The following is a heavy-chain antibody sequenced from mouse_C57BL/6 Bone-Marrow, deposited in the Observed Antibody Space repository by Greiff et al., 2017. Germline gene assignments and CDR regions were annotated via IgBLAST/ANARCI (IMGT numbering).Heavy chain of an antibody. CDR3: ARDRGHQRDYFDY. J-gene: IGHJ2*01. CDR2: ISDGGSYT. V-gene: IGHV5-4*01. CDR1: GFTFSSYA. D-gene: IGHD1-1*02. Sequence: EVMLVESGGGLVKPGGSLKLSCAASGFTFSSYAMSWVRQTPEKRLEWVATISDGGSYTYYPDNVKGRFTISRDNAKNNLYLQMSHLKSEDTAMYYCARDRGHQRDYFDYWGQGTTLTVSS.